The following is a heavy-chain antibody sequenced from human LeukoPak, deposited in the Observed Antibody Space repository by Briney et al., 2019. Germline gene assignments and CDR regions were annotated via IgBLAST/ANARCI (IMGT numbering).Heavy chain of an antibody. CDR1: GGSISSGGYY. J-gene: IGHJ6*01. Sequence: SETLSLTCTVSGGSISSGGYYWSWIRQHPGKGLEWIGYIYYSGSTYYNPSLKSRVTISVDTSKNQFSLKLSSVTAADTAVYYCARTTGRNYYYYGMDVWGQGATVTVSS. D-gene: IGHD1-14*01. CDR3: ARTTGRNYYYYGMDV. V-gene: IGHV4-31*03. CDR2: IYYSGST.